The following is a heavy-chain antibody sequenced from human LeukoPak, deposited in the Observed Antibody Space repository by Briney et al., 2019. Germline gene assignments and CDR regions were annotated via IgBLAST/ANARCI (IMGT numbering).Heavy chain of an antibody. CDR3: AREVSRGSGSYPFDY. CDR1: GGSISSSNW. J-gene: IGHJ4*02. V-gene: IGHV4-4*02. D-gene: IGHD3-10*01. Sequence: SETLSLTCDVSGGSISSSNWWSWVRQPPGAGLEWIGVIYHSGSTNYNPSLKSRVTISVDKSKNQFSLKLSSVTAADTAVYYCAREVSRGSGSYPFDYWGQGTLVTVSS. CDR2: IYHSGST.